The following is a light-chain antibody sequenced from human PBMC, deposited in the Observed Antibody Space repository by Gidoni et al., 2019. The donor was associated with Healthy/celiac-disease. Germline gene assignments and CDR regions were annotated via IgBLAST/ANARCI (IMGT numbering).Light chain of an antibody. V-gene: IGKV1-13*02. Sequence: AIQLTQSPSSPSASVGDRVTITCRGSQGISSALAWYQQKPGKAPKLLIYDASSLESGVPSRFSGSGSGTDFTLTISSLQPEDFATYYCQQFNSYPITFGQGTRLEIK. CDR1: QGISSA. CDR2: DAS. CDR3: QQFNSYPIT. J-gene: IGKJ5*01.